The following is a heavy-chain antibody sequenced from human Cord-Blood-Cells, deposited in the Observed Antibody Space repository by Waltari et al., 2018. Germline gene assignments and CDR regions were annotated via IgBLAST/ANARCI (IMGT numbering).Heavy chain of an antibody. CDR1: GFTFSSYE. CDR2: ISSSGSTI. V-gene: IGHV3-48*03. CDR3: ARDSIISGTLLRDSYYYGMDV. J-gene: IGHJ6*02. D-gene: IGHD1-26*01. Sequence: EVQLVESGGGLVQPGGSLRLSCAASGFTFSSYEMNWVRQAPGKGLEWVSYISSSGSTIYYTDTVKGRFTISRDNAKNSLYLQMNSLRAEDTAVYDCARDSIISGTLLRDSYYYGMDVWGQGTTVTVSS.